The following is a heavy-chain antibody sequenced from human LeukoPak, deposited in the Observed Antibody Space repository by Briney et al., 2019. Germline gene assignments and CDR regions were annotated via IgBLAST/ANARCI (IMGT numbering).Heavy chain of an antibody. J-gene: IGHJ4*02. CDR3: ARDRYYVVDY. V-gene: IGHV3-23*01. D-gene: IGHD1-26*01. CDR2: ISGSGGST. Sequence: GGSLSLSCAASGFTFSSYAMSWVRQAPGKGLEWVSAISGSGGSTYYADSVKGRFTISRDNSKNTLYLQMNSLRAEDTAVYYCARDRYYVVDYWGQGTLVTVSS. CDR1: GFTFSSYA.